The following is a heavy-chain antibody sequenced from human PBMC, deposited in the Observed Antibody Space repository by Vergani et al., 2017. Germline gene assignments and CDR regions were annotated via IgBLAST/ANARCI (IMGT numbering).Heavy chain of an antibody. V-gene: IGHV3-74*01. CDR1: GFSFSGYW. Sequence: EVQLVESGGGLIHPGGSLRLSCEGSGFSFSGYWMHWVRHSPEKGLVWVSRIKSDGSITNYADSVKGRFTISRDNAKNTLYLEMNSPRGDDTAIYYCVRARCSGPCFMSNWFDSWGQGTLVTVSS. CDR3: VRARCSGPCFMSNWFDS. CDR2: IKSDGSIT. D-gene: IGHD5-12*01. J-gene: IGHJ5*01.